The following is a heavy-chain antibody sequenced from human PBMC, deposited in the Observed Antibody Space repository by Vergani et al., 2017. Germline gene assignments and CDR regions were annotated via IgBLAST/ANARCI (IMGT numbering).Heavy chain of an antibody. J-gene: IGHJ4*02. CDR1: GFTFSSYA. D-gene: IGHD3-22*01. Sequence: EVQLVESGGGLVQPGRSLRLSCAASGFTFSSYAMSWVRQAPGKGLEWVSAISGSGGSTYYADSVKGRFTISRDNSKNTLYLQMNSLGAEDTAVYYCAKGPPGEMIVVVITTGWGQGTLVTVSS. CDR2: ISGSGGST. CDR3: AKGPPGEMIVVVITTG. V-gene: IGHV3-23*04.